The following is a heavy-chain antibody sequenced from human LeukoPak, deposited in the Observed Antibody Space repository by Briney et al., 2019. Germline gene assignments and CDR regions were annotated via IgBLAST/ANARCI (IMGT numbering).Heavy chain of an antibody. CDR1: GGSISSSNYY. CDR3: ARYYDSSGYSYYFDY. D-gene: IGHD3-22*01. J-gene: IGHJ4*02. V-gene: IGHV4-39*01. CDR2: IYYSGST. Sequence: SETPSLTCTVSGGSISSSNYYWGWIRQPPGKGLEWIGSIYYSGSTYYNPSLKSRVTISVDTSKNQFSLKLSSVTAADTAVYYCARYYDSSGYSYYFDYWGQGTLVTVSS.